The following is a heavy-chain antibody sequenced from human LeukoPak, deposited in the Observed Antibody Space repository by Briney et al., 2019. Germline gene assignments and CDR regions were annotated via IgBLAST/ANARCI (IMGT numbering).Heavy chain of an antibody. CDR2: IWYDGSNK. CDR3: ARGYYGDFPVYFDY. Sequence: PGGSLRLSCAASGFTFSSYGMHLVRQAPGKGLEWVAVIWYDGSNKYYADSVKGRFTISRDNSKNTLYLQMNSLRAEDTAVYYCARGYYGDFPVYFDYWGQGTLVTVSS. V-gene: IGHV3-33*01. CDR1: GFTFSSYG. D-gene: IGHD4-17*01. J-gene: IGHJ4*02.